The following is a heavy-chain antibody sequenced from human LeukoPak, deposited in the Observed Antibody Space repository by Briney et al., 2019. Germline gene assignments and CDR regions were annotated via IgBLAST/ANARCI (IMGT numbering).Heavy chain of an antibody. D-gene: IGHD6-19*01. V-gene: IGHV4-59*01. Sequence: SETLSLTCTVSGGSISSYYWSWIRQPPGKGLEWIGYIYYSGSTNYNPSLKSRVTISVETSKNQFSLKLSSVTAADTAVYYCARQSAVAGRRYFDYWGQGTLVTVSS. CDR1: GGSISSYY. CDR3: ARQSAVAGRRYFDY. J-gene: IGHJ4*02. CDR2: IYYSGST.